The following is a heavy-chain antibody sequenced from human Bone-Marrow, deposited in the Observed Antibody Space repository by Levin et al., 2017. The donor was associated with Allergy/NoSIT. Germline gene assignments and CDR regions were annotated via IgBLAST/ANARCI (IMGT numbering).Heavy chain of an antibody. CDR1: GFMFRNIA. Sequence: GGSLRLSCVASGFMFRNIAMSWVRQAPGKGLEWVSSITGGGATAYYADSVKGRFTISRDNSKNTLYLQMNSLRAEDKAVYFCARTKVEGGDYLDYFDHWGQGTLVTVSS. D-gene: IGHD4-17*01. CDR2: ITGGGATA. V-gene: IGHV3-23*01. CDR3: ARTKVEGGDYLDYFDH. J-gene: IGHJ4*02.